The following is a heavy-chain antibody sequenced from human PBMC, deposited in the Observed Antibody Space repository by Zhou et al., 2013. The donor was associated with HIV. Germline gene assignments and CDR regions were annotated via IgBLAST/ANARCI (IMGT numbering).Heavy chain of an antibody. Sequence: QVQLVQSGAEVKKPGSSVKVSCKASGGTFSSYAISWVRQAPGQGLEWMGRIIPILGIANYAQKFQGRVTITADKSTSTAYMELSSLRSEDTAVYYCASTIRPIQNYDFGGYYYYYMDVWGKGTTVTVSS. CDR2: IIPILGIA. J-gene: IGHJ6*03. CDR1: GGTFSSYA. CDR3: ASTIRPIQNYDFGGYYYYYMDV. D-gene: IGHD3-3*01. V-gene: IGHV1-69*04.